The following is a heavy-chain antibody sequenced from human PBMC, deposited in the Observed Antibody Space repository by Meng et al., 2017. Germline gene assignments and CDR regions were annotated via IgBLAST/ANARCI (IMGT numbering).Heavy chain of an antibody. J-gene: IGHJ4*02. Sequence: QAPDHAVVKPSGTLYLTCAVSGGSISSSNWWSWVRQPPGKGLEWIGEIYHSGSTNYNPSLKSRVTISVDKSKNQFSLKLSSVTAADTAVYYCARVVAATTLFLDYWGQGTLVTASS. CDR1: GGSISSSNW. V-gene: IGHV4-4*02. CDR3: ARVVAATTLFLDY. CDR2: IYHSGST. D-gene: IGHD2-15*01.